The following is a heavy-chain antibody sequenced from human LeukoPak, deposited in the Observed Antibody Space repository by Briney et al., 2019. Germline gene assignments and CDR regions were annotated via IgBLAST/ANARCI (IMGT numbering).Heavy chain of an antibody. CDR3: AKDGYCSSSSCPGGYYYYYYMDV. D-gene: IGHD2-2*03. J-gene: IGHJ6*03. Sequence: GGSLRLSCAASGFTFSSYGMLWVRQAPGKGLEWVAFIRFDGSNKYYADSVKGRFTISRDNSKNTLNLQMNSLRAEDTAVYYCAKDGYCSSSSCPGGYYYYYYMDVWGKGTTVTVSS. CDR1: GFTFSSYG. CDR2: IRFDGSNK. V-gene: IGHV3-30*02.